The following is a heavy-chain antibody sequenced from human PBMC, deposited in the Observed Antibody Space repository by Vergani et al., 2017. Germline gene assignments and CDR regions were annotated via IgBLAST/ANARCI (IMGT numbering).Heavy chain of an antibody. CDR3: ASGISGFFTLTSPNWFDP. CDR1: GFTFSSYG. Sequence: QVQLVESGGGLVKPGGSLRLPCAASGFTFSSYGMHWVRQATGKGLEWVAFIRFDGSNKYYADSVKGRFTISRDNAKTSLYLQMNSLRVEDTAVYYCASGISGFFTLTSPNWFDPWGQGTLVTVS. V-gene: IGHV3-30*02. D-gene: IGHD3-3*02. CDR2: IRFDGSNK. J-gene: IGHJ5*02.